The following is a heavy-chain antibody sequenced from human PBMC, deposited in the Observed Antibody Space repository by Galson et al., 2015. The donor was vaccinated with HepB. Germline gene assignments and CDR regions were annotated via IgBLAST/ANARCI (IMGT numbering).Heavy chain of an antibody. CDR3: ARAKSITMIVVPLRAFDI. CDR1: GGSFSGYY. J-gene: IGHJ3*02. D-gene: IGHD3-22*01. CDR2: INHSGST. V-gene: IGHV4-34*01. Sequence: ETLSLTCAVYGGSFSGYYWSWIRQPPGKGLEWIGEINHSGSTDYNPSLKSRVTISVDTSKNQFSLKLSSVTAADTAVYYCARAKSITMIVVPLRAFDIWGQGTMVTVSS.